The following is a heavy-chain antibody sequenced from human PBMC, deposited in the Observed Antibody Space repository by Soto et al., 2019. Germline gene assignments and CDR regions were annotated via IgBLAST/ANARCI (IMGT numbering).Heavy chain of an antibody. Sequence: ASVKVSCKASGYTFTSYGISWVRQAPGQGLEWMGWISAYNGNTNYAQKLQGRVTMTTDTSTSTAYMELRSLRSDDTAVYYCARVVVAATGYYYGMDVWGQGTTVTVSS. CDR1: GYTFTSYG. CDR2: ISAYNGNT. V-gene: IGHV1-18*01. CDR3: ARVVVAATGYYYGMDV. J-gene: IGHJ6*02. D-gene: IGHD2-15*01.